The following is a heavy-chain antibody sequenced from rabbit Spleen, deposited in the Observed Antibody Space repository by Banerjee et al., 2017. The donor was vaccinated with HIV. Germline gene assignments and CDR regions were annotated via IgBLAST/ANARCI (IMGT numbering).Heavy chain of an antibody. V-gene: IGHV1S45*01. Sequence: QEQLEESGGGLVKPEGSLKLSCTASGFSFSTKAVMCWVRQAPGKGLEWIACINAVTAKAVYASWAKGRFTLSKTSSTTVTLQMTSLTAADRATYFCARDLLGVIGWNFYLWGPGTLVTVS. D-gene: IGHD1-1*01. CDR2: INAVTAKA. CDR3: ARDLLGVIGWNFYL. CDR1: GFSFSTKAV. J-gene: IGHJ4*01.